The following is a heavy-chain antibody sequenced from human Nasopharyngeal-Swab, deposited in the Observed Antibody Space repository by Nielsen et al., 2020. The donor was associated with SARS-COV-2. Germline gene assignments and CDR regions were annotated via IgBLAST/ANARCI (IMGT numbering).Heavy chain of an antibody. CDR1: GGSISSYY. CDR2: ISYSGST. CDR3: TRRTPSSSGYYFDY. J-gene: IGHJ4*02. V-gene: IGHV4-59*08. Sequence: GSLRLSCTVSGGSISSYYWTWIRQPPGKGLECIGYISYSGSTNYNPSLKSRVTISVDTSKNQFSLKLSSVTAADTAVYYCTRRTPSSSGYYFDYWGQGTLVTVSS. D-gene: IGHD2-2*01.